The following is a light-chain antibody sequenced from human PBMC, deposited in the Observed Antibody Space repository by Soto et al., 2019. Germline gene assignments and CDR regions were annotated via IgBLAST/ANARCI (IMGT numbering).Light chain of an antibody. CDR2: GAS. V-gene: IGKV3-20*01. Sequence: EIVLTQSPGTLSLSPGERATLSCRASQSVSSSYLAWYQQKPGQAPRLLIYGASSRATGIPDRFSGSGSGTDFTRTISRLEPEDFAVYYCQQYGSSPLWTFGQGTKVDIK. CDR1: QSVSSSY. J-gene: IGKJ1*01. CDR3: QQYGSSPLWT.